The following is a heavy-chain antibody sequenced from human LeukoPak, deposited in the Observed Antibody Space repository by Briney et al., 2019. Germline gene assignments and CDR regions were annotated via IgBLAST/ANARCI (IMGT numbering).Heavy chain of an antibody. Sequence: QSGGSLRLSCAASGFTVSSDYMSWVRQAPGKGLEWVSVIYSGGSTYYADSVKGRFTISRDNSKNTLYLQMNSLRAEDTAVYYCARSGSTSCSKMGCYFDYWGQGTLVTVSS. V-gene: IGHV3-66*01. J-gene: IGHJ4*02. CDR1: GFTVSSDY. CDR2: IYSGGST. CDR3: ARSGSTSCSKMGCYFDY. D-gene: IGHD2-2*01.